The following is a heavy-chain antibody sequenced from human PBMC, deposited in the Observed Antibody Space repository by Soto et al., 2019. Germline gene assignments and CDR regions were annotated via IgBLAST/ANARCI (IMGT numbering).Heavy chain of an antibody. V-gene: IGHV3-23*01. Sequence: EVQLLESGGGLVQPGGSLRLACAASGFSFSSYAMVWVRQAPGKGLEWVSVISARGGSSYFADSVKGRFTISRDNSKNVLYLQMTSLRADDTAVYYCAKDRRAGGNYGFYSDFWGQGALVIVSS. CDR2: ISARGGSS. J-gene: IGHJ4*02. D-gene: IGHD1-7*01. CDR1: GFSFSSYA. CDR3: AKDRRAGGNYGFYSDF.